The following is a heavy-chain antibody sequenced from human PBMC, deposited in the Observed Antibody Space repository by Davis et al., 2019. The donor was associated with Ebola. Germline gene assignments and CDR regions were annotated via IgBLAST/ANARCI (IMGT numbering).Heavy chain of an antibody. CDR3: ARDDIVVVPAAKAHYYYGMDV. V-gene: IGHV3-23*01. D-gene: IGHD2-2*01. CDR2: ISGSGGST. CDR1: GFTFSSYS. Sequence: GESLKISCAASGFTFSSYSMNWVRQAPGKGLEWVSAISGSGGSTYYADSVKGRFTISRDNSKNTLYLQMNSLRAEDTAVYYCARDDIVVVPAAKAHYYYGMDVWGQGTTVTVSS. J-gene: IGHJ6*02.